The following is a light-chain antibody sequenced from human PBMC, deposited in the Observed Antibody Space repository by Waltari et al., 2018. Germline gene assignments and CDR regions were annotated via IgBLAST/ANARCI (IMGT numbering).Light chain of an antibody. CDR3: CSYAGTSTFVL. Sequence: SALTQPASVSGSPGQSITISCTGSSSDVGAYNYVSWYQQHPGKAPNLMIYDVTNRPSGVSDRFSGSKSGNTASLTISGLQADDEADYYCCSYAGTSTFVLFGGGTKLTVL. CDR1: SSDVGAYNY. CDR2: DVT. V-gene: IGLV2-23*02. J-gene: IGLJ3*02.